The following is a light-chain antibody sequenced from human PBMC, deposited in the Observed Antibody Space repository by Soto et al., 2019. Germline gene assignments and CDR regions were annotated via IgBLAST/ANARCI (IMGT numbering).Light chain of an antibody. J-gene: IGKJ2*01. Sequence: DIVMTQTPLSLSVTPGQAASISCKCSQSLLHSDGKTYINWYLQKAGQPPQPLIHEVSKRFSGVADRFSGSGSRTDFTLKISWVEAEDVGVYYCMQSIETPRTFGQGTKLEIK. V-gene: IGKV2D-29*01. CDR1: QSLLHSDGKTY. CDR3: MQSIETPRT. CDR2: EVS.